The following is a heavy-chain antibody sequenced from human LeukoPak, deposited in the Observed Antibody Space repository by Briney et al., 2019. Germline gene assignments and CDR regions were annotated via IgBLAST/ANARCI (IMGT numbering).Heavy chain of an antibody. CDR2: IKSKTDGGTT. Sequence: GGSLRLSCAASGFSFSNAWMNWVRQAPGKGLEWVSRIKSKTDGGTTDYAAPVKGRFTISRDDSKNTLYLQMNSLKTEDTAVYYCSTTYYYDSSEGYWGQGTLVTVSS. J-gene: IGHJ4*02. D-gene: IGHD3-22*01. V-gene: IGHV3-15*07. CDR3: STTYYYDSSEGY. CDR1: GFSFSNAW.